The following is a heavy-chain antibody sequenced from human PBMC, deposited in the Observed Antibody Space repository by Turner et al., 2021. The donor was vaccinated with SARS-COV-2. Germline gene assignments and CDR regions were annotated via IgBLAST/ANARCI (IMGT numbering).Heavy chain of an antibody. D-gene: IGHD3-10*01. Sequence: QVQLVESGGGVVQPGRSLRLSCAASGFPFRSYGMHWVRQAPGKGLEWVAVISYDGSNKYYADSVKGRFTIYRDNSKNTLYLQMNSLRAEDTAVYYCAKDGAPFLLYFGEPTFYFDYWGQGTLVTVSS. V-gene: IGHV3-30*18. CDR3: AKDGAPFLLYFGEPTFYFDY. CDR1: GFPFRSYG. J-gene: IGHJ4*02. CDR2: ISYDGSNK.